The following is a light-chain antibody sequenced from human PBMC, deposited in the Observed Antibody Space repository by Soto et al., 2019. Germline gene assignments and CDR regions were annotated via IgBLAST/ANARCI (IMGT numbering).Light chain of an antibody. CDR1: QTVISY. J-gene: IGKJ2*01. Sequence: IQLTQSPSSLSSSVGDRVTITCRASQTVISYLNWYQQKPGQAPKLLIYATTQLQSGVPSRFSGRGSGTEFTLTISSLHPEDFATYFCQQNYNTPPYTFGQGTKVEIK. CDR2: ATT. V-gene: IGKV1-39*01. CDR3: QQNYNTPPYT.